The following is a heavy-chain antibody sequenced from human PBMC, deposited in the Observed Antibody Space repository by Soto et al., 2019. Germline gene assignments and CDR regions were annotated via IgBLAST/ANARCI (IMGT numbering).Heavy chain of an antibody. D-gene: IGHD1-1*01. CDR1: GGSFSGHY. CDR2: VNHSGYT. V-gene: IGHV4-34*01. CDR3: ARGALFPHGTFDP. J-gene: IGHJ5*02. Sequence: QVQLQQWGAGLLKPSETLSLTCAVYGGSFSGHYWSWICQPPGKGLQWIGEVNHSGYTTYNPSLKSRVTISVDTSKNQFSLKLNSVTAADTAVYYCARGALFPHGTFDPCGQGTLVTVSS.